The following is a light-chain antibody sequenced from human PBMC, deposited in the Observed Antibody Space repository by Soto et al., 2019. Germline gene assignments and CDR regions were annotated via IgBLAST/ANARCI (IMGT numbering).Light chain of an antibody. CDR2: AAS. Sequence: DIQMTQSPSSVSASVGERITITCRTRRAISSWLAWYQQKPGKAPKLLIYAASSLQSGVPSRFSGSGSGTDFTLTISSQQPEDFATYYCQQANSFLPITFGPGTKVDIK. V-gene: IGKV1-12*01. CDR1: RAISSW. J-gene: IGKJ3*01. CDR3: QQANSFLPIT.